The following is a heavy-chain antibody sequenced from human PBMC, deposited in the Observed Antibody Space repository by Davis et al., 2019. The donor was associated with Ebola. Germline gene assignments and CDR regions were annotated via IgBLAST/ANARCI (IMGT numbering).Heavy chain of an antibody. CDR2: ITWNSSSI. D-gene: IGHD4-11*01. V-gene: IGHV3-9*01. CDR1: GFSLDDHA. J-gene: IGHJ6*02. Sequence: PGGSLRLSCAASGFSLDDHAMHWVRQAPGKGLEWVSGITWNSSSIGYADSVKGRFTISRDNAKNSLYLQMNSLRPEDTAIYFCAKSTVTHYYFGLDVWGQGTTVTVSS. CDR3: AKSTVTHYYFGLDV.